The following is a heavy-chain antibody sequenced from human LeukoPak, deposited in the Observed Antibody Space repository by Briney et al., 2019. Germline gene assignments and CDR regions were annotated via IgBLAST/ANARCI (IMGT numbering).Heavy chain of an antibody. CDR2: ISSSSSYI. CDR1: GFTFSSYS. Sequence: PGGSLRLSCAASGFTFSSYSMNWVRQAPGKGLEWVSSISSSSSYIYYADSVKGRFTISRDNAKNSLFLQMHSPRAEDTAVYYCARVDNNGLYSEYFDHWGQGTLVTVSS. V-gene: IGHV3-21*01. CDR3: ARVDNNGLYSEYFDH. J-gene: IGHJ1*01. D-gene: IGHD6-19*01.